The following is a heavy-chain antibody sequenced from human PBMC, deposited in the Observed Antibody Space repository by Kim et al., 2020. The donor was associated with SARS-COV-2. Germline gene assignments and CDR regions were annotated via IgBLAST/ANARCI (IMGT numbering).Heavy chain of an antibody. Sequence: ASVKVSCKASGYTFTGYYMHWVRQAPGQGLEWMGRINPNSGGTNYAQKFQGRVTMTRDTSISTAYMELSRLRSDDTAVYYCARDAVFLGELLRSHDAFDIWGQGTMVTVSS. CDR3: ARDAVFLGELLRSHDAFDI. CDR2: INPNSGGT. V-gene: IGHV1-2*06. CDR1: GYTFTGYY. J-gene: IGHJ3*02. D-gene: IGHD1-26*01.